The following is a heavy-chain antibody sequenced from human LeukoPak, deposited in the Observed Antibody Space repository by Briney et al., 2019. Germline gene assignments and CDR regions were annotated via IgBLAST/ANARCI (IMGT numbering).Heavy chain of an antibody. Sequence: GGSLRLSCAASGLTFSSYGMHWVRQAPGKGLEWVAVTWYDGSNKYYADSVKGRFTISRDNPKNTLYLQMNSLRVEDTAVYYCARVHWGNYYLNAFDIWGQGTMVTVSS. J-gene: IGHJ3*02. CDR3: ARVHWGNYYLNAFDI. CDR1: GLTFSSYG. CDR2: TWYDGSNK. V-gene: IGHV3-33*01. D-gene: IGHD3-10*01.